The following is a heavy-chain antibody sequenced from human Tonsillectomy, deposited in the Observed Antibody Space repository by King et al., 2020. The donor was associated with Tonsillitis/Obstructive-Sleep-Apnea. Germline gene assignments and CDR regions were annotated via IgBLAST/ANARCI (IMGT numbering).Heavy chain of an antibody. J-gene: IGHJ4*02. D-gene: IGHD6-6*01. V-gene: IGHV3-66*01. Sequence: QLVQSGGGLVQPGGSLRLSYEASGFTVSSNNMSWVRQAPGKGLEWVSVIYSGGSTNYPDSVKGRFTISRDNSKNTLYLQMNSLRAEDTAVYYCAREEFSSSSSVFDYWGQGTLVTVSS. CDR3: AREEFSSSSSVFDY. CDR1: GFTVSSNN. CDR2: IYSGGST.